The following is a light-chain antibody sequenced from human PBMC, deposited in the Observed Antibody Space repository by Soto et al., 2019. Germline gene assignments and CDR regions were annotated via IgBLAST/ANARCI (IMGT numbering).Light chain of an antibody. J-gene: IGKJ1*01. Sequence: DIVMTQSPDSLAVSLGERATMNCKSSQSVLYSSNNKNYLAWYQQKPGQPPKLLIDWASTRESGVPDRFSGSGSGTDFTLTSGNRQAEDVAVYYCQKYYYPLWTFGQGTKVAI. CDR2: WAS. CDR3: QKYYYPLWT. CDR1: QSVLYSSNNKNY. V-gene: IGKV4-1*01.